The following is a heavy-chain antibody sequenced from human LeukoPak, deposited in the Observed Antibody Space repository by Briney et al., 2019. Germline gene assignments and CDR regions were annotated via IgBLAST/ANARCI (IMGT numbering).Heavy chain of an antibody. CDR1: RGSISSGGYY. D-gene: IGHD6-19*01. V-gene: IGHV4-31*03. CDR3: ARGPSPKSRIAVAGNWFDP. CDR2: IYYSGST. Sequence: SQTLSLTCTVSRGSISSGGYYWSWIRQHPGKGLEWIGYIYYSGSTYYNPSLKSRVTISVDTSKNQFSLKLSSVTAADTAVYYCARGPSPKSRIAVAGNWFDPWGQGTLVTVSS. J-gene: IGHJ5*02.